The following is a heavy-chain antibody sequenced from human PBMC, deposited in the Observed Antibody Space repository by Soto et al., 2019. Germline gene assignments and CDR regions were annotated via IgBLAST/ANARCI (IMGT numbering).Heavy chain of an antibody. J-gene: IGHJ4*02. CDR2: IKSKTDGGTT. V-gene: IGHV3-15*01. CDR3: TTDFVYYYDSSGYPGGY. Sequence: GESLKISCAASGFTFSNAWMSWVRQAPGKGLEWVGRIKSKTDGGTTDYAAPVKGRFTISRDDSKNTLYLQMNSLKTEDTAVYYCTTDFVYYYDSSGYPGGYWGQGTLVTVSS. CDR1: GFTFSNAW. D-gene: IGHD3-22*01.